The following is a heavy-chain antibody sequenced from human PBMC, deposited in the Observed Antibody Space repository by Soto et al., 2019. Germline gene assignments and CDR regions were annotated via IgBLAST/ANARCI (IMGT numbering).Heavy chain of an antibody. D-gene: IGHD3-9*01. V-gene: IGHV3-48*01. CDR3: ARGIGFDWLLYLDY. J-gene: IGHJ4*02. CDR1: GFTFSSYS. Sequence: EVQLVESGGGLVQPGGSLRLSCAASGFTFSSYSMNWVRQAPGKGLEWVSYISSSSSTIYYADSVKGRFTISRDNAKNSLYLQMNSLRAEDTAVYYCARGIGFDWLLYLDYWCQGTLVTVSS. CDR2: ISSSSSTI.